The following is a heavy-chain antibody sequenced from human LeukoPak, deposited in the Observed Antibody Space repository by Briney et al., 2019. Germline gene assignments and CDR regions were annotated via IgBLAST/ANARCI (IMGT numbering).Heavy chain of an antibody. CDR3: ARGWGYGDRNWFDP. CDR1: GGSIRSAGYY. V-gene: IGHV4-31*03. Sequence: PSQTLSLTCTVSGGSIRSAGYYWSWIRQHPGKGPEWIGYIYYSGGTYYNPSLKSRVTISVDTSKNQFSLKLTSVTAADTAVFYCARGWGYGDRNWFDPWGQGTLVTVSS. J-gene: IGHJ5*02. D-gene: IGHD4-17*01. CDR2: IYYSGGT.